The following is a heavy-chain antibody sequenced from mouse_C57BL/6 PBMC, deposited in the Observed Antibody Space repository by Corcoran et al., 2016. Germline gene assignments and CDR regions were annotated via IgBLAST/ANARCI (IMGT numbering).Heavy chain of an antibody. CDR1: GYTFTTYG. CDR3: ARIYYDYESYAMDY. CDR2: INTYSGVP. V-gene: IGHV9-3*01. D-gene: IGHD2-4*01. Sequence: QIQLVQSGPELKKPGETVKISCKASGYTFTTYGMSWVKQAPGKGLKWMGWINTYSGVPTYADDFKGRFAFSLETSASTAYLQINNLKNEDTATYFCARIYYDYESYAMDYWGQGTSVTVSS. J-gene: IGHJ4*01.